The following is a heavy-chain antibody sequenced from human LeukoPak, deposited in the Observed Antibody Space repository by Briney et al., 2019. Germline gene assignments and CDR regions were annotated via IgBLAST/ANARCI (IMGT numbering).Heavy chain of an antibody. CDR2: ISSDGSTT. J-gene: IGHJ4*02. Sequence: LRLSCAASGFSFSVYWMHWVRRAPGKGLVWVSRISSDGSTTTYADSVKGRFTISRDNAKNTLYLQMNSLRAEDTAVYYCARLPVELTTINFDYWGQGNLVTVSS. V-gene: IGHV3-74*01. CDR1: GFSFSVYW. D-gene: IGHD4-11*01. CDR3: ARLPVELTTINFDY.